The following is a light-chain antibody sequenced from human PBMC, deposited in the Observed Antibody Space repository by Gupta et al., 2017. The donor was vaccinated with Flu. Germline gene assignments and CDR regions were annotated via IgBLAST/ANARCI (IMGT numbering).Light chain of an antibody. CDR3: GTWDNSLSAWV. CDR1: SSNIENNY. CDR2: ETD. V-gene: IGLV1-51*02. Sequence: KVTISCSGKSSNIENNYVAWYQQRTGTAPKLIIYETDKQPSGIPDRFSGSKSGTSATLGITGVQTGDEADYYCGTWDNSLSAWVFGGGTKLTVL. J-gene: IGLJ3*02.